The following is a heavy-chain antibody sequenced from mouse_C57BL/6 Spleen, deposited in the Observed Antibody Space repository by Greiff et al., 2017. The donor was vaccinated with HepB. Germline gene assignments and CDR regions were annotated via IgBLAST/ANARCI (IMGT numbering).Heavy chain of an antibody. CDR3: ARLYYGSSWGDYFDY. V-gene: IGHV8-8*01. J-gene: IGHJ2*01. D-gene: IGHD1-1*01. CDR2: IWWDDDK. Sequence: QVTLKESGPGILQPSQTLSLTCSFSGFSLSTFGMGVGWIRQPSGKGLEWLAHIWWDDDKYYNPALKSRLTISKDTSKNQVFLKIANVDTADTATYYCARLYYGSSWGDYFDYWGQGTTLTVSS. CDR1: GFSLSTFGMG.